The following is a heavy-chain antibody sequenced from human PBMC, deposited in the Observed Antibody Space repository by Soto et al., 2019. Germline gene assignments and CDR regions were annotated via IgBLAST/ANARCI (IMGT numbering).Heavy chain of an antibody. V-gene: IGHV3-23*01. D-gene: IGHD3-10*01. CDR2: ISGSGGST. CDR3: AKVKVSGAMVRGGMDV. J-gene: IGHJ6*02. Sequence: GGSLRLSCAASGFTFSSYAMSWVRQAPGKGLEWVSAISGSGGSTYYADSVKSRFTISRDNSKNTLYLQMNSLRAEDTAVYYCAKVKVSGAMVRGGMDVWGQGTTVTVSS. CDR1: GFTFSSYA.